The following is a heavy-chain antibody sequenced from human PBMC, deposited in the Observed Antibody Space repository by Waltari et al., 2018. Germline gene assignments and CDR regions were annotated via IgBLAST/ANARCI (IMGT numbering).Heavy chain of an antibody. CDR2: IYTSGST. J-gene: IGHJ5*02. D-gene: IGHD1-26*01. Sequence: QVQLQESGPGLVKPSQTLSLTCTVSGGSISSGSYYWSWIRQPAGKGLEWIGRIYTSGSTNYNPSLKSRVTISVDTSKNQFSLKLSSVTAADTAVYYCARDPSGSYVGWFDPWGQGTLVTVSS. V-gene: IGHV4-61*02. CDR3: ARDPSGSYVGWFDP. CDR1: GGSISSGSYY.